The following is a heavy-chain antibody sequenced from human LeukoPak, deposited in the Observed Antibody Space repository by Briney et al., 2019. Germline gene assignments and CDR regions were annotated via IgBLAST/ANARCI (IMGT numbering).Heavy chain of an antibody. CDR2: ISAYNGNT. CDR3: ARDPWSPRRFGSQAGFDY. J-gene: IGHJ4*02. Sequence: GASVKVSCKASGYTFTSYGISWVRQAPGQGPEWMGWISAYNGNTNYAQKFQGRVTMTTDTSTSTAYMELRSLRSDDTAVYYCARDPWSPRRFGSQAGFDYWGQGTLVTVSS. D-gene: IGHD3-10*01. V-gene: IGHV1-18*04. CDR1: GYTFTSYG.